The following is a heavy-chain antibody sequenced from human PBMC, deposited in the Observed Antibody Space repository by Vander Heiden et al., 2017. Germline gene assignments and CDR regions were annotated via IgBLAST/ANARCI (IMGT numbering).Heavy chain of an antibody. V-gene: IGHV3-9*01. Sequence: EVQLVESGGGLVQPGRSLTLPCSASGFTFDDYAMHGVRQAPGKGLEWVSGISWNSGSIGYADSVKGRFTISRDNAKNSLYLQMNSLRAEDTALYYCAAPAESGWYRYWGQGTLVTVSS. CDR1: GFTFDDYA. CDR3: AAPAESGWYRY. CDR2: ISWNSGSI. J-gene: IGHJ4*02. D-gene: IGHD6-19*01.